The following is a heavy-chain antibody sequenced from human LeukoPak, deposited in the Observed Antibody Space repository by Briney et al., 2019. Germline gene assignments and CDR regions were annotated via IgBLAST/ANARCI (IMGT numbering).Heavy chain of an antibody. J-gene: IGHJ4*02. CDR3: ARDERLLSFLK. Sequence: GGSLRLSCAASGFTLRSYEMNWVRQGPGKGLEWVSYISSSGSTIYYADSVKGRFTISRDNAKNTLYLQMNSLRAEDTAIYYCARDERLLSFLKWGQGTLVTVSS. CDR1: GFTLRSYE. D-gene: IGHD3-3*01. CDR2: ISSSGSTI. V-gene: IGHV3-48*03.